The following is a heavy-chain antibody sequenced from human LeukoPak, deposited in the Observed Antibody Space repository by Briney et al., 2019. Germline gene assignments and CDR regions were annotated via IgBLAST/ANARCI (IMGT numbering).Heavy chain of an antibody. CDR1: GYNFPSYW. D-gene: IGHD2/OR15-2a*01. V-gene: IGHV5-10-1*01. CDR3: ARLSPAPDY. Sequence: GESLKISCTTSGYNFPSYWITWVRQVPGKGLQRMGAIDPSDFYTNYSPSFQGHVTISVDKSISTAYLQWSSLKASDTAMYYCARLSPAPDYWGQGTLVTVSS. J-gene: IGHJ4*02. CDR2: IDPSDFYT.